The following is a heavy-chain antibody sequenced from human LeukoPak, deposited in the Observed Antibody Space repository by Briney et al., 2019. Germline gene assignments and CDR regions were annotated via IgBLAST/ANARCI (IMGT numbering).Heavy chain of an antibody. Sequence: GGSLRLSCAASGFSFSSYAMSWVRQAPGKWLEWVSTINASGSSTYYADSVKGRFTISRDNSKNTLYLQMNSLRAEDTAVYYFAKLPGRMQWMVFDYSGQGTLVTVSS. CDR3: AKLPGRMQWMVFDY. V-gene: IGHV3-23*01. CDR1: GFSFSSYA. D-gene: IGHD6-19*01. CDR2: INASGSST. J-gene: IGHJ4*02.